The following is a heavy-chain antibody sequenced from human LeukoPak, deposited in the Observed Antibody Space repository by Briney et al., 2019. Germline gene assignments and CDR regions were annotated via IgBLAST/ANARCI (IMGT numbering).Heavy chain of an antibody. D-gene: IGHD5-24*01. Sequence: GGSLRLSYAASGFTFSSYAMSWVRQAPGKGLEWVSAISGSGGSTYYADSVKGRFTISRDNSKNTLYLQMNSLRAKDTAVYYRAKDREKMATIGPFDYWGQGTLVTVSS. CDR3: AKDREKMATIGPFDY. V-gene: IGHV3-23*01. CDR1: GFTFSSYA. CDR2: ISGSGGST. J-gene: IGHJ4*02.